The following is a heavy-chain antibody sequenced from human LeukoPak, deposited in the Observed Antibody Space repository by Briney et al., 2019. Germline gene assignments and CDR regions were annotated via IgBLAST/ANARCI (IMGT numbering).Heavy chain of an antibody. V-gene: IGHV1-69*04. Sequence: ASVKVSCKSSGGSFNSYSINWVRQTPGQGLEWMGRISPLLNVPHCSQQFQDRVTISADRSTTTAYMELRSLTSEDTAMYFCAREYKESNWNDGGAFDIWGHGTVVTVSS. D-gene: IGHD1-1*01. CDR2: ISPLLNVP. J-gene: IGHJ3*02. CDR3: AREYKESNWNDGGAFDI. CDR1: GGSFNSYS.